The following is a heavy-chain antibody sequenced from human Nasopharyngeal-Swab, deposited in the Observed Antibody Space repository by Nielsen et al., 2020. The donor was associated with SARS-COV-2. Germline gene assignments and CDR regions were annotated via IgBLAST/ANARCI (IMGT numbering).Heavy chain of an antibody. D-gene: IGHD6-19*01. CDR1: GYSFTSYW. Sequence: GGSLRLSCKGSGYSFTSYWIGWVRQMLGKGLEWMGIIYPGDSDTRYSPSFQGQVTISADKSISTAYLQWSSLKASDTAMYYCARLTYSSGWCFDYWGQGTLVTVSS. CDR2: IYPGDSDT. CDR3: ARLTYSSGWCFDY. V-gene: IGHV5-51*01. J-gene: IGHJ4*02.